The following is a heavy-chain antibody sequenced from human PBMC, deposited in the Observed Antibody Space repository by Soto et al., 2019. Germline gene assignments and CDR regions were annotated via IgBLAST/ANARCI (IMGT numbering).Heavy chain of an antibody. V-gene: IGHV1-69*06. CDR3: ARGVYGSGNYYTGPSAFDI. D-gene: IGHD3-10*01. J-gene: IGHJ3*02. Sequence: QVQLEQSGAEVKKPGSSVKVSCKASGGTLSDHGVAWLRQAPGQGLEWMGGTIPVFNTAKYAQKFQGRVTVTEDKFTNIAYMEVSSVRSEDTACYFCARGVYGSGNYYTGPSAFDIWGQGTMVIVSS. CDR2: TIPVFNTA. CDR1: GGTLSDHG.